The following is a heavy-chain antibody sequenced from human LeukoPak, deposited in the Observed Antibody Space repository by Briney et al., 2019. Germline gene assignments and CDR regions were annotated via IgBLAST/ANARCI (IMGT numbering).Heavy chain of an antibody. D-gene: IGHD3-16*01. CDR1: GFTFDDYA. V-gene: IGHV3-9*03. J-gene: IGHJ4*02. CDR3: AKEAQGGSYYFDY. Sequence: PGRSLRLSCAASGFTFDDYAMHWVRQAPGKGLEWVSGISWNSGSIGYADSVKGRFTISRDNAKNSLYLQMNSLRAEDMASYYCAKEAQGGSYYFDYWGQGTLVTVSS. CDR2: ISWNSGSI.